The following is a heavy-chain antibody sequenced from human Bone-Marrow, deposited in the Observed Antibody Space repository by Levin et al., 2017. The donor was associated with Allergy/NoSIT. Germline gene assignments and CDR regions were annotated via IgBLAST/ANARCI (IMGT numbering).Heavy chain of an antibody. J-gene: IGHJ4*01. V-gene: IGHV4-39*07. D-gene: IGHD1-1*01. CDR2: IYYRGTT. CDR3: ASAPQWVELRDTFDH. CDR1: GASINNGDFY. Sequence: SETLSLTCTVSGASINNGDFYWSWIRQPPGKGLEWIGSIYYRGTTQYNPSLKSRVAISVDTSKNQFSLKLKSVTAADTAVYYCASAPQWVELRDTFDHWGHGALVTVSS.